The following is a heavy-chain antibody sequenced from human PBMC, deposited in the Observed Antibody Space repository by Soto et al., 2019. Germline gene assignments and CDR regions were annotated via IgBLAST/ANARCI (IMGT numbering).Heavy chain of an antibody. CDR2: INRHGDST. V-gene: IGHV3-20*04. J-gene: IGHJ4*02. Sequence: EVYLVESGGGVVRPGGSLRLSCAASGFGFDEYGMSWVRQGPGKWLEWVSGINRHGDSTGYADSVKGRFTISRDNAKNSLYLEMNGLRAEDTAFYYCARDHRWGYEYGDYGDSWGQGTLVTVSS. CDR1: GFGFDEYG. D-gene: IGHD4-17*01. CDR3: ARDHRWGYEYGDYGDS.